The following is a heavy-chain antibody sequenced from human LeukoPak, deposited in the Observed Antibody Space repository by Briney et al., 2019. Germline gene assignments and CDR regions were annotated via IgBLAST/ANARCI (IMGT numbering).Heavy chain of an antibody. Sequence: PGGSLRLSCSASGLTFSNYAMHWVRQAPGKGVEYVSAISVNGGSTYYADSVKGRFTISRDNSKNTLYLQMSSQRAEDTAVYYCGKSPNYDFFDYWGQGTLVTVSS. CDR2: ISVNGGST. V-gene: IGHV3-64D*09. D-gene: IGHD3-3*01. J-gene: IGHJ4*02. CDR1: GLTFSNYA. CDR3: GKSPNYDFFDY.